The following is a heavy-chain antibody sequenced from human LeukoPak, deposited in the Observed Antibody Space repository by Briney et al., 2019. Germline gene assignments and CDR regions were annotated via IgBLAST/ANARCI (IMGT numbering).Heavy chain of an antibody. CDR2: IYYSGST. V-gene: IGHV4-39*07. D-gene: IGHD3-22*01. CDR3: AREGYYYDSSGYYYSFDY. J-gene: IGHJ4*02. Sequence: PSETLSLTCTVSGGSISSSSYYWGWIRQPPGRGLEWIGSIYYSGSTYYNPSLKSRVTISVDTSKNQFSLKLSSVTAADTAVYYCAREGYYYDSSGYYYSFDYWGQGTLVTVSS. CDR1: GGSISSSSYY.